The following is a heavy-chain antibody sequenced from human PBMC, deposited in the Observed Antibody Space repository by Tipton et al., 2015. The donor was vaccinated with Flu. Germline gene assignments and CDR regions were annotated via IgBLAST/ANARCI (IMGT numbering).Heavy chain of an antibody. D-gene: IGHD4-11*01. V-gene: IGHV3-11*01. CDR3: VGVLTVIDPLDL. CDR2: ISSSGITQ. Sequence: SLRLSCAASGITFRDYYMSWIRQAPGKGLEWISYISSSGITQTYADSVKGRFTISRDNARDSLYLQMDSLRADDTAVYFCVGVLTVIDPLDLWGQGTLVTVSS. J-gene: IGHJ5*02. CDR1: GITFRDYY.